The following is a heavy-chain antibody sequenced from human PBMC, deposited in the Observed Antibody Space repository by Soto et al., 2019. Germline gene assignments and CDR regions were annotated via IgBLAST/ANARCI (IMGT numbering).Heavy chain of an antibody. D-gene: IGHD3-9*01. V-gene: IGHV1-69*01. CDR3: AAKTGFPYYIDS. CDR1: GDTFSSFA. Sequence: QVQLVQSGAEVKKPGSSVKVSCRSSGDTFSSFAFNWVRQAPGQGLEWMAGIIPVFVTPHYAQKFQGRITLPADESKSTAYMELSGLTSDDTAAYFCAAKTGFPYYIDSWDQGTQVTVSS. J-gene: IGHJ4*02. CDR2: IIPVFVTP.